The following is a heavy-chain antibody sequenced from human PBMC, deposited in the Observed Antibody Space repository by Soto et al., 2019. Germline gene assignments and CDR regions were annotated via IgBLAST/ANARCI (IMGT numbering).Heavy chain of an antibody. V-gene: IGHV4-59*01. J-gene: IGHJ6*03. Sequence: QVQLQESGPGLVKASETLSLMCTVSGGSISTYYWNWIRQPPGKGLEWIGNIYYSGSTNYNPSRKSRVTISVDTSKNQIALQLSSVTAADTAMYYCARDGGDLGDYYYMAVWCKGTTVTVS. CDR3: ARDGGDLGDYYYMAV. D-gene: IGHD3-16*01. CDR1: GGSISTYY. CDR2: IYYSGST.